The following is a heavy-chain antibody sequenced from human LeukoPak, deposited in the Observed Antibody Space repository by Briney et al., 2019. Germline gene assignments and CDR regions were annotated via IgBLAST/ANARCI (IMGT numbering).Heavy chain of an antibody. CDR3: ARDAEVGYFDRSNFYDY. Sequence: GGSLRLSCAASEFIINKYWMSWVRQAPGKGLEWVANINQDGSEKYYVDSVKGRFTISRDNAKNSLYLQMKSLRAEDTAVYYCARDAEVGYFDRSNFYDYWGQGTLVTVSS. V-gene: IGHV3-7*01. CDR2: INQDGSEK. CDR1: EFIINKYW. D-gene: IGHD3-22*01. J-gene: IGHJ4*02.